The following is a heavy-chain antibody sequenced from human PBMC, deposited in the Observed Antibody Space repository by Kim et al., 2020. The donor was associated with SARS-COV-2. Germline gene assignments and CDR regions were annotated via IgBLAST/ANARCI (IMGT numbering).Heavy chain of an antibody. D-gene: IGHD3-10*01. CDR3: ARDCSTMFRDYGMDV. Sequence: SETLSLTCTVSGGSISSSSYYWGWIRQPPGKGLEWIGSIYYSGSTYYNPSLKSRVTISVDTSKNQFSLKLSSVTAADTAVYYCARDCSTMFRDYGMDVWG. CDR2: IYYSGST. CDR1: GGSISSSSYY. J-gene: IGHJ6*01. V-gene: IGHV4-39*07.